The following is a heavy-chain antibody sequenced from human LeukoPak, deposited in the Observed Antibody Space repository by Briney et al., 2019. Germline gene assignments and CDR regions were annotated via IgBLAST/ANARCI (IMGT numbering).Heavy chain of an antibody. J-gene: IGHJ4*02. Sequence: SETLTLTCAVSGYSISSSNWWGWIRQPPGKGLEWIGYIYYMGSLYYNPSLKSRVTMSVATSKNQFPLQLSSVTAVDTAVYYCARVHDGYSYDYWGQGTLVTVSS. D-gene: IGHD2-21*02. V-gene: IGHV4-28*05. CDR2: IYYMGSL. CDR1: GYSISSSNW. CDR3: ARVHDGYSYDY.